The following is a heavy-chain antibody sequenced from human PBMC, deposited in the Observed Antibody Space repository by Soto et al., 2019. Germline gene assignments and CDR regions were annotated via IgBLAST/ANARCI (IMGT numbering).Heavy chain of an antibody. CDR3: TKDHGPSSGWYPRRGACDY. J-gene: IGHJ4*02. CDR1: GFTFSSYG. D-gene: IGHD6-19*01. V-gene: IGHV3-30*18. Sequence: QVQLVESGGGVVQPGRSLRLSCAASGFTFSSYGMHWVRQAPGKGLEWVAVISYDGSNKYYADSVKGRFTISRDNSKNTLYLKMNSLRAEDTAVYYCTKDHGPSSGWYPRRGACDYWGQGTLVTVSS. CDR2: ISYDGSNK.